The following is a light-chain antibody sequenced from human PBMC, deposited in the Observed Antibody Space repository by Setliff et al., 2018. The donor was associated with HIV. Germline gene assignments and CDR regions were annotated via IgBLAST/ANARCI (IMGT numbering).Light chain of an antibody. CDR1: QSVLYSLNNKNY. Sequence: DIVMTQSPDSLAVSLGERATINCKSSQSVLYSLNNKNYLTWYQQKPGQPPKLLIYWASTRESGVPDRFSGSGSGTDFTLTISRLQAEDVAVYYCQQYYSTPWTFGQGTKVDIK. J-gene: IGKJ1*01. V-gene: IGKV4-1*01. CDR2: WAS. CDR3: QQYYSTPWT.